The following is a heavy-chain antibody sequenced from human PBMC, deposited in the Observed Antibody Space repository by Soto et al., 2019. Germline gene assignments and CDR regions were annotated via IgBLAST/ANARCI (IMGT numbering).Heavy chain of an antibody. D-gene: IGHD1-1*01. CDR2: ISYDGSNK. V-gene: IGHV3-30-3*01. J-gene: IGHJ4*02. CDR3: ARGAFFGAGSDLIDY. CDR1: GFTFSSYA. Sequence: GGSLRLSCAASGFTFSSYAMHWVRQAPGKGLEWAAVISYDGSNKYYADSVKGRFTISRDNSKNTLYLQMNSLRAEDTAVYYWARGAFFGAGSDLIDYWGQGTLVTVSS.